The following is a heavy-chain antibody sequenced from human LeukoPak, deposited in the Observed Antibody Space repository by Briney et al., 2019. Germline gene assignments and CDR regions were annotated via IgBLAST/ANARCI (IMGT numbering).Heavy chain of an antibody. Sequence: EASVKVSCKASGYTFTSYGISWVRQAPGQGLEWMGWISAYNGNTNYAQKLQGRVTMTTDTSTSTAYMELRSLRSVDTAVYYCAIHRHDFWSGYYNHYYYGMDVWGQGTTVTVSS. CDR3: AIHRHDFWSGYYNHYYYGMDV. CDR2: ISAYNGNT. V-gene: IGHV1-18*01. D-gene: IGHD3-3*01. CDR1: GYTFTSYG. J-gene: IGHJ6*02.